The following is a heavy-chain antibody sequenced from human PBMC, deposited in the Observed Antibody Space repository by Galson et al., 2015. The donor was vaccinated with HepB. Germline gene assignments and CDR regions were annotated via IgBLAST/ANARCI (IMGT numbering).Heavy chain of an antibody. Sequence: SVKVSCKASGGTFNVYAISWVRQAPGQGLEWMGGIIPMFGAATYAQKFQGRVTISADKSTTTAYLEFSSLRSEDTAVYYCATSAGHNTDPYYMNFWGEGTTVTV. V-gene: IGHV1-69*06. CDR3: ATSAGHNTDPYYMNF. CDR1: GGTFNVYA. J-gene: IGHJ6*03. D-gene: IGHD6-13*01. CDR2: IIPMFGAA.